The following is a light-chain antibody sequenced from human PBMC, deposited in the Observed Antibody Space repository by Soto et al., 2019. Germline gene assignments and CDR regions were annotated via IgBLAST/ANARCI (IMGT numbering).Light chain of an antibody. CDR2: GAS. Sequence: EIVMTQSPATLSVSPGETTRLSCRASQSINSDVAWYQQKVGQTPRLLIHGASTRATGIPDRFSGSGSGTDFTLTISRLEPEDFAVYYCHQYDSWTFGQGTKVDIK. CDR1: QSINSD. J-gene: IGKJ1*01. V-gene: IGKV3D-15*01. CDR3: HQYDSWT.